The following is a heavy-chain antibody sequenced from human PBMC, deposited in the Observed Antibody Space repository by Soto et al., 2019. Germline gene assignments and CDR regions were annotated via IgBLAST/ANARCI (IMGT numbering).Heavy chain of an antibody. Sequence: SETLSLTCAVYGGSFSGYYWSWIRQPPGKGLEWIGEINHSGSTNYNPSLKSRVTISLDTSKNQFSLKLNSVTAADTAVYYCARGHRATWFGEFSPPYYWGQGTLVTVSS. D-gene: IGHD3-10*01. CDR3: ARGHRATWFGEFSPPYY. CDR2: INHSGST. J-gene: IGHJ4*02. V-gene: IGHV4-34*01. CDR1: GGSFSGYY.